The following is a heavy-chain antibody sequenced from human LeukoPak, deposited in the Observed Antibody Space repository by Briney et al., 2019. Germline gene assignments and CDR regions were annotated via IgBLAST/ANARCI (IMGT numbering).Heavy chain of an antibody. CDR2: INPNSGGT. CDR1: GYTFTGYY. D-gene: IGHD4-17*01. V-gene: IGHV1-2*02. CDR3: ARSPIRGVTILDY. Sequence: ASVKVSCKASGYTFTGYYMHWVRQAPGQGLEWMGWINPNSGGTNYAQKFQGRVTMTGDTSISTAYMELSRLRSDDTAVYYCARSPIRGVTILDYWGQGTLVTVSS. J-gene: IGHJ4*02.